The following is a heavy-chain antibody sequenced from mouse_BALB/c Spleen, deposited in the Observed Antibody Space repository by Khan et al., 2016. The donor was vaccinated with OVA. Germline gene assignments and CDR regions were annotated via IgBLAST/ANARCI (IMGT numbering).Heavy chain of an antibody. CDR2: ISYSGST. V-gene: IGHV3-2*02. CDR3: ARGNYYGYYFDD. D-gene: IGHD1-1*01. Sequence: EVKLQESGPGLVKPSQSLSLTCTVTGYSITSGYAWNWIRQFPGNKLEWMGYISYSGSTSYTPSLKSRISIARDTSKNQFFLQLNYVNTEDKATYYCARGNYYGYYFDDWGQGTTLTVSS. CDR1: GYSITSGYA. J-gene: IGHJ2*01.